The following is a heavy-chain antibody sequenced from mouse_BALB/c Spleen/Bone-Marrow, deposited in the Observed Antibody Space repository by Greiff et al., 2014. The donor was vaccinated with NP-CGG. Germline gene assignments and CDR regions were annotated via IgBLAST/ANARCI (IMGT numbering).Heavy chain of an antibody. CDR2: INSDGGST. CDR1: EYEFPSHD. V-gene: IGHV5-2*01. D-gene: IGHD1-1*01. J-gene: IGHJ3*01. CDR3: ARHGDYYGSSLFAY. Sequence: EVQVVEPGGGLVQPGESLKLSCESNEYEFPSHDMTWVRKTPEKRLELVAAINSDGGSTYYPDTMERRFIISRDNSKKTLYLQMSSLRSEDTAFYYCARHGDYYGSSLFAYWGQGTLVTVSA.